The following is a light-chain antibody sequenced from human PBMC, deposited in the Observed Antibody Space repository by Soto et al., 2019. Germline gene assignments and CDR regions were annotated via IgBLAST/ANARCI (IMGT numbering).Light chain of an antibody. Sequence: DIQMTQSPSTLSASVGDRVTITCRATQSINIGLAWYQQKPVKAPKRRIYDAYGLQSGVPSRFRGSTSGTEFTLTISSLQPDDFATYDCQQYNSYSRSFGGGTKVDI. CDR2: DAY. CDR1: QSINIG. V-gene: IGKV1-5*01. CDR3: QQYNSYSRS. J-gene: IGKJ4*01.